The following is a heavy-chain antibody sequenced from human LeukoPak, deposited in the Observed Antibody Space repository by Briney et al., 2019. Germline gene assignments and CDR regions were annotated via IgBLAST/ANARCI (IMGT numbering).Heavy chain of an antibody. V-gene: IGHV1-69*05. D-gene: IGHD1-26*01. Sequence: ASVKVSCKASGGTFSSYAISWVRQAPGQGLEWMGGIIPIFGTANYAQKFQGRVTITTDESTSTAYMELSSLRSEDTAAYYCATFADGRIWGQGTLVTVSS. J-gene: IGHJ4*02. CDR3: ATFADGRI. CDR1: GGTFSSYA. CDR2: IIPIFGTA.